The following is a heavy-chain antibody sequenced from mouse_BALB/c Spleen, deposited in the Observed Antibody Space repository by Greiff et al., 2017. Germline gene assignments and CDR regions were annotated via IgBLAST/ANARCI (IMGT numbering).Heavy chain of an antibody. V-gene: IGHV1S56*01. J-gene: IGHJ4*01. CDR3: ARGGYDRAMDY. CDR1: GYTFTSYD. CDR2: IYPGDGST. D-gene: IGHD2-3*01. Sequence: VQLQQSGPELVKPGASVKISCKASGYTFTSYDINWVKQRPGQGLEWIGWIYPGDGSTKYNENFKGKATLTADKTSSTAYMQLSSLTSENSAVYFCARGGYDRAMDYWGQGTSVTVSA.